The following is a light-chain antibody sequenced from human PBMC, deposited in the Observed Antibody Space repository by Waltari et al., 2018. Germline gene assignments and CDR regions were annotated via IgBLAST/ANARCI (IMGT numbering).Light chain of an antibody. CDR2: GAS. J-gene: IGKJ3*01. Sequence: DMQMTQSPSSLSASVGDRVTITCRASQSIGAHLNWYQQKPGRDPKVLSYGASTLQSGVPSRFSCAGSGTHFTLTISSLQPEDFATSYCQQNSLNPYTFGPGTAIDVK. CDR3: QQNSLNPYT. V-gene: IGKV1-39*01. CDR1: QSIGAH.